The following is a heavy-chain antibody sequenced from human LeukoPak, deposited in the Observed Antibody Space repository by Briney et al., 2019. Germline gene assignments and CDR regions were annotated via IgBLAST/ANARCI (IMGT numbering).Heavy chain of an antibody. CDR3: ARDPYY. CDR2: ISYGGSNK. V-gene: IGHV3-30-3*01. CDR1: GFTFSTHT. J-gene: IGHJ4*02. Sequence: GGSLRLSCAASGFTFSTHTLHWVRQAPGKGLEWVAIISYGGSNKYYADSVKGRFTISRDNSRSTLYLQMNSLRSEDTAVYFCARDPYYWGQGTLVTVSS.